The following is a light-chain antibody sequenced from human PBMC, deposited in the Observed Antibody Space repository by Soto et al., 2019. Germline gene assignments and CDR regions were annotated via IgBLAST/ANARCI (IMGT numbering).Light chain of an antibody. V-gene: IGLV2-14*01. CDR3: SSYTSRSIVV. J-gene: IGLJ2*01. CDR2: EVI. CDR1: SSYIGGYDY. Sequence: QSALTQPASVSGSPGQSITISCTGTSSYIGGYDYVSWYRQHPGKAPKLLIYEVIHRPSGVSNRFSGSKSGNTASLTISGLQADDEADYYCSSYTSRSIVVFGGGTKVTVL.